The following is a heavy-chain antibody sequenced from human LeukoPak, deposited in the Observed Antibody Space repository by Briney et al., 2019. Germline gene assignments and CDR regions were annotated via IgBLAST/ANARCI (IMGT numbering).Heavy chain of an antibody. J-gene: IGHJ3*02. CDR1: GGSISSGGYY. V-gene: IGHV4-30-2*01. Sequence: SQTLSLTCTVSGGSISSGGYYWSWIRQPPGKGLEWIGYIYHSGSTYYNPSLKSQVTISVDRSKNQFSLKLSSVTAADTAVYYCARGGYCSSTSCYGAHAFDIWGQGTMVTVSS. D-gene: IGHD2-2*01. CDR3: ARGGYCSSTSCYGAHAFDI. CDR2: IYHSGST.